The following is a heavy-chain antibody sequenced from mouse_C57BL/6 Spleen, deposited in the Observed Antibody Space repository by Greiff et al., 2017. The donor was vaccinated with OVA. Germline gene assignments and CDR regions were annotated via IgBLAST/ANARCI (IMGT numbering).Heavy chain of an antibody. J-gene: IGHJ2*01. CDR2: INPNNGGT. CDR1: GYTFTDYN. Sequence: EVKLQQSGPELVKPGASVKMSCKASGYTFTDYNMHWVKQSHGKSLEWIGYINPNNGGTSYNQKFKGKATLTVNKSSSTAYMELRSLTSEDSAVYYCAREIYYGNYYFDYWGQGTTLTVSS. CDR3: AREIYYGNYYFDY. D-gene: IGHD2-1*01. V-gene: IGHV1-22*01.